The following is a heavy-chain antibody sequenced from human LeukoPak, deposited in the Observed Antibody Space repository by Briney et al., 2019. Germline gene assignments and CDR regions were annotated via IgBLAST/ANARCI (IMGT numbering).Heavy chain of an antibody. CDR3: ARLDISTTWYAFDY. CDR2: IYHDGNT. D-gene: IGHD5-12*01. Sequence: SETLSLTCAVYGESFNRYYWSWIRQPPGKGLEWIAEIYHDGNTNYNPSLKSRVTISVDTSNNHFSLKLTSVTAADTAVYYCARLDISTTWYAFDYWGQGTLVTVSS. J-gene: IGHJ4*02. CDR1: GESFNRYY. V-gene: IGHV4-34*01.